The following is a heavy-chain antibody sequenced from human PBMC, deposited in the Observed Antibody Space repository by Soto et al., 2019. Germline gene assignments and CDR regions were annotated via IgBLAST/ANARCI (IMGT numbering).Heavy chain of an antibody. Sequence: EVQLLEAGGGLGQPGGSLRLSCAASGFAFPTRGLSWVRQAPGKGLEGVSRVSASGTNTDYAASVKGRFTISRGNSRNTVCLQMTRLGADDTAVDCCSMLRAFYYCPGGAAFDQWGQGPRVSASS. CDR1: GFAFPTRG. CDR3: SMLRAFYYCPGGAAFDQ. CDR2: VSASGTNT. V-gene: IGHV3-23*01. D-gene: IGHD3-22*01. J-gene: IGHJ4*02.